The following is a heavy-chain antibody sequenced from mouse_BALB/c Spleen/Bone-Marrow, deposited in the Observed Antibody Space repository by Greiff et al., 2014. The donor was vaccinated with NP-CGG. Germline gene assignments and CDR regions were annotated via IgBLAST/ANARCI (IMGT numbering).Heavy chain of an antibody. J-gene: IGHJ1*01. CDR1: GFSLTSYG. CDR2: IWAGGST. Sequence: VQLQQSGPGLVAPSQSLSITCTVSGFSLTSYGVHWVRQPPGKGLEWLGIIWAGGSTNYKSALMSRLSISKDNSKSQVFLKMNSLQTDDTAMYYCARERRGYGKGWYFDVWGAGATVTVSS. D-gene: IGHD2-1*01. V-gene: IGHV2-9*02. CDR3: ARERRGYGKGWYFDV.